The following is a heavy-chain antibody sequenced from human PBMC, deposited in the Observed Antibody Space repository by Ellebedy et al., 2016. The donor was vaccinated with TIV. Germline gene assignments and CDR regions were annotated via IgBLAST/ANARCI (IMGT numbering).Heavy chain of an antibody. Sequence: PGGSLRLSCAASGFTLSRHWMSWVRQAPGKGLEWVSSISDSGANAYYADSVKGRFTISRDNSKDTLYLQVNSLRAEDTAVYYCARDPVGVGPAFDVWGQGTMVTVSS. V-gene: IGHV3-23*01. D-gene: IGHD4-23*01. J-gene: IGHJ3*01. CDR1: GFTLSRHW. CDR3: ARDPVGVGPAFDV. CDR2: ISDSGANA.